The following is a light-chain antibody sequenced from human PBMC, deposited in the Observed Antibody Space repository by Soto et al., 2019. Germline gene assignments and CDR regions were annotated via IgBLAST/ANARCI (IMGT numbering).Light chain of an antibody. CDR1: QPVNSGY. Sequence: IVLTQSPGTLSLSPGERATLSCRASQPVNSGYLAWYQQKPGQAPRLLMYGVSTRDTGIPDRFSGSGAGTDFTLTICRLEPGDFAVYYCQVYGSSPKTFGQGTKVDIK. V-gene: IGKV3-20*01. CDR2: GVS. CDR3: QVYGSSPKT. J-gene: IGKJ1*01.